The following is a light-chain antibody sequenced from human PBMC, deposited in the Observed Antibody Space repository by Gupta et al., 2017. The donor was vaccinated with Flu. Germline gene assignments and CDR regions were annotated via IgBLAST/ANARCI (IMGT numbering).Light chain of an antibody. J-gene: IGLJ3*02. CDR3: AASDTTTNIWV. Sequence: SVTNSLVGSNNLLCYHQHTGPAPNLLIFIHSSRNTAAPACFSASKSGTSTAVTTSGLQAEDEADYYCAASDTTTNIWVFGGGTKVTVL. V-gene: IGLV1-44*01. CDR2: IHS. CDR1: NSLVGSNN.